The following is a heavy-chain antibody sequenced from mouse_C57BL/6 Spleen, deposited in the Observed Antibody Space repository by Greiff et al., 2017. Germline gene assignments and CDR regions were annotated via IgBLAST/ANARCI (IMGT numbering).Heavy chain of an antibody. J-gene: IGHJ4*01. CDR1: GYAFTNYL. CDR2: INPGSGGT. V-gene: IGHV1-54*01. CDR3: ARDYYGSSPQAMDY. D-gene: IGHD1-1*01. Sequence: QVQLQQSGAELVRPGTSVKVSCKASGYAFTNYLIEWVKQRPGQGLEWIGVINPGSGGTNYNEKFKGKATLTADKSSSTAYMQLSSLTSEDSAVYFCARDYYGSSPQAMDYWGQGTSVTVSA.